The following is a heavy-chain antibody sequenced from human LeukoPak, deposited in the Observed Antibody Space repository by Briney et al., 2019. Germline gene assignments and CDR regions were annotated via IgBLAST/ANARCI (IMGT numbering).Heavy chain of an antibody. V-gene: IGHV5-51*01. J-gene: IGHJ4*02. D-gene: IGHD3-9*01. Sequence: GESLKISCKGSGYSFTSYWIGWVRQMPGKGLEWMGIIYPGDSDTRYSPSFQGQVTISADKSISTADLQWSSLKASDTAMYYCASGLNAYSDILTGYGLFDYWGQGTLDTVSS. CDR2: IYPGDSDT. CDR1: GYSFTSYW. CDR3: ASGLNAYSDILTGYGLFDY.